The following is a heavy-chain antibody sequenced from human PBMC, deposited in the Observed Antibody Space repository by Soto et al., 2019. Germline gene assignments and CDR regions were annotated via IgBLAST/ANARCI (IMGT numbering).Heavy chain of an antibody. Sequence: ESGGGVVQPGRSLRLSCAASGFTFSSYGMHWVRQAPGKGLEWVAVISYDGSNKYYADSVKGRFTISRDNSKNTLYLQMNSLRAEDTAVYYCAKISGSYRRGGAFDIWGQGTMVTVSS. D-gene: IGHD1-26*01. CDR2: ISYDGSNK. CDR3: AKISGSYRRGGAFDI. J-gene: IGHJ3*02. CDR1: GFTFSSYG. V-gene: IGHV3-30*18.